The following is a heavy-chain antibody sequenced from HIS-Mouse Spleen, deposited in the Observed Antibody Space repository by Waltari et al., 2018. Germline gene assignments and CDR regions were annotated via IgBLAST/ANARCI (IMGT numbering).Heavy chain of an antibody. CDR3: ERGGLAAAGWYFDL. J-gene: IGHJ2*01. CDR2: IYSGGST. Sequence: EVQLVESGGGLIQPGGSLRLSCAASGFSVISNSMSWVGEAPGKGLEWVSVIYSGGSTYYADSVKGRFTISRDNSKNTLYLQMNSLRAEDTAVYYCERGGLAAAGWYFDLWGRGTLVTVSS. D-gene: IGHD6-13*01. CDR1: GFSVISNS. V-gene: IGHV3-53*01.